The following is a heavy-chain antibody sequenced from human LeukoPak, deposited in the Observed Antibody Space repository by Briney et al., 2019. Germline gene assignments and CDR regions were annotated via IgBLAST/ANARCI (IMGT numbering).Heavy chain of an antibody. CDR1: GGSIRSSDYY. D-gene: IGHD3-10*01. J-gene: IGHJ4*02. CDR3: ARAAELWFGEPYFDY. CDR2: IYYSGST. V-gene: IGHV4-30-4*08. Sequence: SETLSLTCTVSGGSIRSSDYYWSWIRQPPGKGLEWIGYIYYSGSTYYNPSLKSRVTISVDTSKNQFSLKLSSVTAADTAVYYCARAAELWFGEPYFDYWGQGTLVTVSS.